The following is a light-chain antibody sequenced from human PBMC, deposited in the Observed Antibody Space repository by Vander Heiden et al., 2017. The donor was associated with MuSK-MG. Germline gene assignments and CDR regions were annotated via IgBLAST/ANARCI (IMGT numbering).Light chain of an antibody. V-gene: IGLV3-21*02. CDR3: QVWDSSSDHVV. J-gene: IGLJ2*01. CDR2: DES. CDR1: TIGSKS. Sequence: SYVLTQPPSVSVAPGQTTRITCGGNTIGSKSVHWYQQKPGQAPVLVVYDESDRPSGIPERFSGSNSGNTATLTISRVEAGDEADYYGQVWDSSSDHVVFGGGTKLTVL.